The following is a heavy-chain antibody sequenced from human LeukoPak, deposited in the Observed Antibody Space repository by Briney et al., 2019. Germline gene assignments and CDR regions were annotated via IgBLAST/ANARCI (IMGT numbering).Heavy chain of an antibody. D-gene: IGHD6-19*01. Sequence: GGSLRLSCAASGFTFSSYSMNWVRQALGKGLEWVSSISSSSSYIYYADSVKGRFTISRDNAKNSLYLQMNSLRAEDTAVYYCARDLLGGWTTGSPPRYWGQGTLVTVSS. CDR3: ARDLLGGWTTGSPPRY. V-gene: IGHV3-21*01. CDR1: GFTFSSYS. J-gene: IGHJ4*02. CDR2: ISSSSSYI.